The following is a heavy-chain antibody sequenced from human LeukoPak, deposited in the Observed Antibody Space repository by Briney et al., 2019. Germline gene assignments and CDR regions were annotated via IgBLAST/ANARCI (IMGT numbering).Heavy chain of an antibody. Sequence: GRSLRLSCAASGFIFKDYGMHWVRQAPGKGLEWVAVISYDGLRQFYADSVKGRFTISRDNSNNTVYLQMNSLRLDDTAMYYCAKREAVTVTTEWDYLDYWGQGTLVTVSS. CDR3: AKREAVTVTTEWDYLDY. V-gene: IGHV3-30*18. CDR2: ISYDGLRQ. D-gene: IGHD6-19*01. J-gene: IGHJ4*02. CDR1: GFIFKDYG.